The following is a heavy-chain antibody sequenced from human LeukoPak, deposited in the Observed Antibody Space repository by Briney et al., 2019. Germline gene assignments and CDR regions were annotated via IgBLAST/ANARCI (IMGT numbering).Heavy chain of an antibody. Sequence: SVKVSCKASGGTFSSYAISWVRQAPGQGLEWMGRIIPIFGIANYAQKFQGRVTITADKSTSTAYMELSSLRSEHTAVYYCARDNPDYSPWDYYYYGMDVWGQGTTVTVSS. D-gene: IGHD2-15*01. J-gene: IGHJ6*02. CDR2: IIPIFGIA. CDR3: ARDNPDYSPWDYYYYGMDV. V-gene: IGHV1-69*04. CDR1: GGTFSSYA.